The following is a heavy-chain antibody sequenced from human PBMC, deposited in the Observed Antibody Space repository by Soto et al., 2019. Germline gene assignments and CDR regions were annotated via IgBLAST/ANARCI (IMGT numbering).Heavy chain of an antibody. CDR3: AARTVTTYYYYYGMDV. J-gene: IGHJ6*02. D-gene: IGHD4-4*01. V-gene: IGHV1-58*01. CDR1: GFTFTSSA. CDR2: IVVGSGNT. Sequence: SVKVSCKASGFTFTSSAVQWVRQARGQRLEWIGWIVVGSGNTNYAQKFQERVTITRDMSTSTAYMELSSLRSEDTAVYYCAARTVTTYYYYYGMDVWGQGTTVTVSS.